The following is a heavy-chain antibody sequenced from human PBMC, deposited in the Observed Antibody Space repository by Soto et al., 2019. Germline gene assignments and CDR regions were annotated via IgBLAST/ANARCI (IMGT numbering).Heavy chain of an antibody. Sequence: VGSLRLSCAASGFTFSNYGMHWVRQAPGKGLEWVAVISYDGNNKYYTDSVKGRFTISRDKSKNRLFLQMNSLRTEDTAVYYCAKDRRPHEYCSGGSCYNGFAYWGQGTLVTVSS. CDR2: ISYDGNNK. D-gene: IGHD2-15*01. J-gene: IGHJ4*02. V-gene: IGHV3-30*18. CDR3: AKDRRPHEYCSGGSCYNGFAY. CDR1: GFTFSNYG.